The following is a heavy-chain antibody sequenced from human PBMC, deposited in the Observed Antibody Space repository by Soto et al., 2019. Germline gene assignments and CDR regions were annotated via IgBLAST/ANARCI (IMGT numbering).Heavy chain of an antibody. CDR2: IIPIFGTA. CDR1: GGTFSSYA. J-gene: IGHJ6*03. Sequence: ASVKVSCKASGGTFSSYAISWVRQAPGQGLEWMGGIIPIFGTANYAQKFQGRVTITADESTSTAYMELSSLRSEDTAVYYCARDHQYSSSSPYYYMDVWGKGTTVTVSS. D-gene: IGHD6-13*01. CDR3: ARDHQYSSSSPYYYMDV. V-gene: IGHV1-69*13.